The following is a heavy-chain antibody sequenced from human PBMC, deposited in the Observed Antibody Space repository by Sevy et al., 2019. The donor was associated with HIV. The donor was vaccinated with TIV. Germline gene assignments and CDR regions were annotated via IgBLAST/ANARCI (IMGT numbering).Heavy chain of an antibody. D-gene: IGHD5-18*01. V-gene: IGHV3-30-3*01. Sequence: GGSLRLSCAASGFTFSSYAMHWVRQAPGKGLEWVAVISYDGSNKYYADSVKGRFTISRDNSKNTLYLQMNSLRAEDTAVYYCARGLQLWAPFDYRGQGTLVTVSS. CDR1: GFTFSSYA. CDR3: ARGLQLWAPFDY. CDR2: ISYDGSNK. J-gene: IGHJ4*02.